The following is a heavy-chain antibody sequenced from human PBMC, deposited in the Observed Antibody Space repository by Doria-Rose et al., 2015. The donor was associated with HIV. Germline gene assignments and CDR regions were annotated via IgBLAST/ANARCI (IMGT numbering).Heavy chain of an antibody. D-gene: IGHD6-13*01. J-gene: IGHJ4*02. Sequence: QITLKESGPVLVKPTETLTLTCTVSGVSLSSPGMGVSWIRQPPGKALEWLANIFSGDDRSYKTSLKSRLAISRGTSKSQVVLTMTDMDPVDTATYYCARIKSSRWYHKYYFDFWGQGTLVIVSA. V-gene: IGHV2-26*01. CDR2: IFSGDDR. CDR1: GVSLSSPGMG. CDR3: ARIKSSRWYHKYYFDF.